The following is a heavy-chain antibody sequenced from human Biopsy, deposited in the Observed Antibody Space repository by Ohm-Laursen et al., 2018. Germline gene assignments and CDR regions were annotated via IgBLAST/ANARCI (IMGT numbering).Heavy chain of an antibody. CDR2: IYYSGST. CDR3: ARATNSTGWPYYYFYGMDV. D-gene: IGHD2/OR15-2a*01. V-gene: IGHV4-59*01. CDR1: GGSISSSY. Sequence: GTLSLTCSVSGGSISSSYWSWIRQPPGKGLEWIGGIYYSGSTNYNPPLKSRVTISVDTSKNQFSLRLNSVTAADTAVYYCARATNSTGWPYYYFYGMDVWGQGTTVTVSS. J-gene: IGHJ6*02.